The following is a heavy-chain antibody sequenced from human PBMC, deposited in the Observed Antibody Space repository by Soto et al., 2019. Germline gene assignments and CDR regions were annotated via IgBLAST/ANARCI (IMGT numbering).Heavy chain of an antibody. CDR3: ARLGGYYQAFDN. CDR1: GGSIRNNY. CDR2: IYYTGTS. D-gene: IGHD3-3*01. J-gene: IGHJ4*02. V-gene: IGHV4-59*08. Sequence: PSETLSLTCTVSGGSIRNNYWSWIRQPPGKGLEWVGYIYYTGTSKYNPSLKSRVTISVDSSKNQFSLKLDSVTAADTAVYYCARLGGYYQAFDNWGQGT.